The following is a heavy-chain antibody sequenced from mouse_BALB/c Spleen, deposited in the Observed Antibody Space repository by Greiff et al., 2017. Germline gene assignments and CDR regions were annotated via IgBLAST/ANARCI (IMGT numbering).Heavy chain of an antibody. CDR3: ARSYDGYSLYYAMDY. V-gene: IGHV5-6-5*01. D-gene: IGHD2-3*01. J-gene: IGHJ4*01. CDR2: ISSGGST. CDR1: GFTFSSYA. Sequence: EVKLVESGGGLVKPGGSLKLSCAASGFTFSSYAMSWVRQTPEKRLEWVASISSGGSTYYPDSVKGRFTISRDNARNILYLQMSSLRSEDTAMYYCARSYDGYSLYYAMDYWGQGTSVTVSS.